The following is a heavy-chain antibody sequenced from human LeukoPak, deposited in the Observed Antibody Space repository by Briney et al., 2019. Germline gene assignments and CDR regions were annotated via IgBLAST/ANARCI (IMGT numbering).Heavy chain of an antibody. V-gene: IGHV3-21*05. D-gene: IGHD1-20*01. CDR3: AREYNSRATFDY. CDR2: IHSSGNYI. J-gene: IGHJ4*02. Sequence: GGSLRLSCVASTSGVAFSSHSMNWVRQAPGKGLEWISYIHSSGNYIFYAASVKGRFAVSRDNARNSLSLQMNSLRAEDTAIYYCAREYNSRATFDYWGQGTLVTVSS. CDR1: TSGVAFSSHS.